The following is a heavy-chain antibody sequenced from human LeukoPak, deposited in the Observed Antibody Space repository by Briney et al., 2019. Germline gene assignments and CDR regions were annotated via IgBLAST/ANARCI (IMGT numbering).Heavy chain of an antibody. Sequence: GGSLRLSCAASGFTFDDYGMSWVRQAPGKGLEWVSGINWNGGSTGYADSVKGRFTISRDNAKNSLYLQMNSLRAEDTALYYCARDPPTGYRSGWYFDYWGQGTLVTVSS. V-gene: IGHV3-20*04. CDR2: INWNGGST. J-gene: IGHJ4*02. CDR3: ARDPPTGYRSGWYFDY. CDR1: GFTFDDYG. D-gene: IGHD6-19*01.